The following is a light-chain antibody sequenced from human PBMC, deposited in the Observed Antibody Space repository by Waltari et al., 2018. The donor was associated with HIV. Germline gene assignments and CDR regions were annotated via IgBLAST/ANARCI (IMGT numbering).Light chain of an antibody. J-gene: IGKJ2*01. CDR3: MQSKTLLGT. CDR2: EVS. CDR1: QSLLHSDGKTY. V-gene: IGKV2D-29*01. Sequence: DIVLAQAPHSLSVTPGQSASIACKSSQSLLHSDGKTYLYWYVQKAGRPPQLLIYEVSKRFSGVPARFSGSGSGTDFTLKISGVEPGDVGVYLCMQSKTLLGTFGQGTKL.